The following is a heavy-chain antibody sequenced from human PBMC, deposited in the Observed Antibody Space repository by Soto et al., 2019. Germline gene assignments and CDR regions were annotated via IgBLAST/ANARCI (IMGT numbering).Heavy chain of an antibody. CDR1: GYTFTSYG. CDR2: ISAFNGDT. CDR3: TREAGWQRMVPYD. Sequence: QVQLVPSGSAVKKPGASVKVSCKAFGYTFTSYGFSWVRQVPGQGLEWLGWISAFNGDTQYAQTMKGRLTVTTDTSTTTVHMELRSLTPADTAVYYCTREAGWQRMVPYDWGQGTLVSVS. V-gene: IGHV1-18*04. D-gene: IGHD6-25*01. J-gene: IGHJ4*02.